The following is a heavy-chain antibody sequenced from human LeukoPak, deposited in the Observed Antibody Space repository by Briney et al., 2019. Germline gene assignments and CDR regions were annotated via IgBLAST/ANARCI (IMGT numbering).Heavy chain of an antibody. Sequence: GGSLRLSSAVSGITLSNYGMSWVRQAPGKGLEWVAGISDRGGSTKYADSVKGRFTIFRDNPKNTLFLQLNSLRADDTAVYFCAKRGVVIRLFLVGFHKEAYYFESWGQGALVTVSS. V-gene: IGHV3-23*01. CDR2: ISDRGGST. CDR3: AKRGVVIRLFLVGFHKEAYYFES. J-gene: IGHJ4*02. D-gene: IGHD3/OR15-3a*01. CDR1: GITLSNYG.